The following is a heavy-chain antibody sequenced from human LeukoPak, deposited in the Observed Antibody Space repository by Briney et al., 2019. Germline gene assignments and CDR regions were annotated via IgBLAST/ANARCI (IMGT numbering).Heavy chain of an antibody. CDR1: GYTFTSYY. V-gene: IGHV7-4-1*02. Sequence: ASVKVSCKASGYTFTSYYMHWVRQAPGQGLEWMGWINTNTGNPTYAQGFTGRFVFSLDTSVSTAYLQISSLKAEDTAVYYCAREDYYDSRIWFDPWGQGTLVTVSS. D-gene: IGHD3-22*01. CDR2: INTNTGNP. CDR3: AREDYYDSRIWFDP. J-gene: IGHJ5*02.